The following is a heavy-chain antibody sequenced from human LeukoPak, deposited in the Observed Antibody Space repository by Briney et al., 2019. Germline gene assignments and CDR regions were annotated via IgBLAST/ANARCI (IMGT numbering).Heavy chain of an antibody. Sequence: PGGSLRLSCAASGFTFSSHSMNWVCQAPGKGLEWVSSISSSSTYIYYVDSVKGRFTISRDNAKNSLYLQMNSLRAEDTAVYYCARRGYDQPFFDYWGQGTLVTVSS. D-gene: IGHD5-12*01. J-gene: IGHJ4*02. CDR2: ISSSSTYI. CDR1: GFTFSSHS. CDR3: ARRGYDQPFFDY. V-gene: IGHV3-21*01.